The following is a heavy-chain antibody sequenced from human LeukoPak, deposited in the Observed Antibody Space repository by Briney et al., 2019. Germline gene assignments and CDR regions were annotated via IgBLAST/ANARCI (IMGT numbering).Heavy chain of an antibody. CDR1: GGTFSSYA. CDR3: ARDSSSGEVVDY. Sequence: GASVKVSCTASGGTFSSYAISWVRQAPGQRLEWMGRIIPIFGIANYAQKFQGRVTITADKSTSTAYMELSSLRSEDTAVYYCARDSSSGEVVDYWGQGTLVTVSS. D-gene: IGHD6-13*01. V-gene: IGHV1-69*04. J-gene: IGHJ4*02. CDR2: IIPIFGIA.